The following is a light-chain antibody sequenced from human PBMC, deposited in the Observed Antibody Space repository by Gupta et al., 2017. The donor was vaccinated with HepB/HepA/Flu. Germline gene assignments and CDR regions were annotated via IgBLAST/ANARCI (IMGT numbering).Light chain of an antibody. CDR1: SSNIGAGYD. V-gene: IGLV1-40*01. CDR2: ANN. CDR3: QSYDNTLNASPYV. Sequence: QSVLTQPPSVSGAPGQRVAISCTGNSSNIGAGYDVHWYQHLPRAAPKLVIYANNIRPSGVPDRFSGSKSGASASLAITGLQAEDEADYYCQSYDNTLNASPYVFGSGTKVTVL. J-gene: IGLJ1*01.